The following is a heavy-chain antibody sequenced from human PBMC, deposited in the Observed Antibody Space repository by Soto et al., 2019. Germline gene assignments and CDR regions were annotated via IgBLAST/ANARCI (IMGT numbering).Heavy chain of an antibody. V-gene: IGHV1-18*01. D-gene: IGHD2-15*01. CDR1: GYTFSTSG. CDR2: ISTYNGDT. J-gene: IGHJ6*02. CDR3: ARAGAAPYYYYGMDV. Sequence: QVQLVQSGAEVRKPGASVQVSCKDSGYTFSTSGMSWLRQAPGQGLEWMGWISTYNGDTNDAPKFQDRVTMTSDTPTSTVYMELRSLRSDDTAVYYCARAGAAPYYYYGMDVWGQGTRVTVSS.